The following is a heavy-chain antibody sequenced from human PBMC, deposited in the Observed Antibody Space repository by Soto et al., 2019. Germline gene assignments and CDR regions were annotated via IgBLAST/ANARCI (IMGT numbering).Heavy chain of an antibody. CDR2: IVVGSGNT. CDR3: AAEYDFWSGTDAFDI. Sequence: QMQLVQSGPEVKKPGTSVQVSCKASGFTFTSSAVQWVRQARGQRLEWIGWIVVGSGNTNYAQKFQERVTIDRDMSTSTAYMELSSLRSEDMAVYYCAAEYDFWSGTDAFDIWGQGTMVTVSS. V-gene: IGHV1-58*01. J-gene: IGHJ3*02. D-gene: IGHD3-3*01. CDR1: GFTFTSSA.